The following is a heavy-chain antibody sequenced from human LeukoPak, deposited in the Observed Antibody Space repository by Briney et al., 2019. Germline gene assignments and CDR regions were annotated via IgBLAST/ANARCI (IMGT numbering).Heavy chain of an antibody. J-gene: IGHJ4*02. D-gene: IGHD4-17*01. V-gene: IGHV3-49*04. CDR3: TREVPYGDYVDY. CDR1: GFTFGDYA. Sequence: PGGSLRLSCTASGFTFGDYAMSWVRQAPGKGLEWVGFIRSKACGGTTEYAASVKGRFTISRDDSKSIAYLQMNSLKTEDTAVYYCTREVPYGDYVDYWGQGTLVTVSS. CDR2: IRSKACGGTT.